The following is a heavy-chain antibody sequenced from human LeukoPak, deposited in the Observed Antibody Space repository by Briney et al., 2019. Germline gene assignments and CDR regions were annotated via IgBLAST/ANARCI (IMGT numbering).Heavy chain of an antibody. CDR2: IYYSGST. CDR1: GGSISSGGYS. J-gene: IGHJ6*02. CDR3: ARQVNWNDYYGMDV. V-gene: IGHV4-61*08. Sequence: PSETLSLTCAVSGGSISSGGYSWSWIRQPPGKGLEWIGYIYYSGSTNYNPSLKSRVTISVDTSKNQFSLKLSSVTAADTAVYYCARQVNWNDYYGMDVWGQGTTVTVSS. D-gene: IGHD1-1*01.